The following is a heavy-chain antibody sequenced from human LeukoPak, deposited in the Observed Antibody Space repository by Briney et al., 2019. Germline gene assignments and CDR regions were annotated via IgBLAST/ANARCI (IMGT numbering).Heavy chain of an antibody. CDR3: ARWLSYYGMDV. Sequence: GGSLRLSCAASGFTFSSYDMHWVRQATGEGLEWVSAIGTAGDTYYPGSVKGRFTISRENAKNSLYLQMNSLRAGDTAVYYCARWLSYYGMDVWGQGTTVTVSS. CDR1: GFTFSSYD. D-gene: IGHD3-22*01. V-gene: IGHV3-13*01. J-gene: IGHJ6*02. CDR2: IGTAGDT.